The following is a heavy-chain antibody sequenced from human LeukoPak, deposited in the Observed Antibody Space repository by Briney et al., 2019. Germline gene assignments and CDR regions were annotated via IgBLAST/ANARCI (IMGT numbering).Heavy chain of an antibody. J-gene: IGHJ3*02. Sequence: GGSLRLSCTVSGFTVSINSMSRVRQAPGKGLEWVSFIYSGGNTHYSDSVKGRFTISRDNSKNTLYLQMNFLRAEDTAVYYCARDQDSGYGDAFDIWGQGTMVTVSS. V-gene: IGHV3-66*01. CDR1: GFTVSINS. CDR3: ARDQDSGYGDAFDI. D-gene: IGHD5-12*01. CDR2: IYSGGNT.